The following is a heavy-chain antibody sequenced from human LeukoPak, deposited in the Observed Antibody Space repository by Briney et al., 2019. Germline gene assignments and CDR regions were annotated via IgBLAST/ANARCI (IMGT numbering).Heavy chain of an antibody. D-gene: IGHD3-16*02. CDR2: IRYDGSSK. CDR3: AKDMSSFGGVIVILGT. J-gene: IGHJ5*02. V-gene: IGHV3-30*02. Sequence: GGSLKLSCAASGFTFSSYGMHWVRQAPGKGLEWVAFIRYDGSSKYYADSVKGRFTISRDNSKNTLYLQMNSLRAEDTAVYYCAKDMSSFGGVIVILGTWGQGTLVTVSS. CDR1: GFTFSSYG.